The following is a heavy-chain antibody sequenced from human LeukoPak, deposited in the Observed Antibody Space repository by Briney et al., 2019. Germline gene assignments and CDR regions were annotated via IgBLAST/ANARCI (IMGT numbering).Heavy chain of an antibody. V-gene: IGHV3-48*01. J-gene: IGHJ4*02. CDR3: ARAQTN. CDR2: ISSSSGTI. D-gene: IGHD4-11*01. Sequence: GGSLRLSCAASGFTFRSYSMNWVRQAPGKGLEWVSYISSSSGTIYYADSVRGRFTISRDNAKNSLYLQMNTLTAEDTAVYYCARAQTNWGQGTLVTVSS. CDR1: GFTFRSYS.